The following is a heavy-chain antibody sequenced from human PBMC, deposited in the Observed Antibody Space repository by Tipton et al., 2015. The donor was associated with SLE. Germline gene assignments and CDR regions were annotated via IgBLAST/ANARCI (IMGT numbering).Heavy chain of an antibody. Sequence: TLSLTCTVSGVSISTSTSYWGYWAWIRQPPGKGLEWIGSIYYSGSTYNNPSLKSRVTMSVDTSKNQFFLNLSSVTAADTALYYCARAGGGATRNWFDPWGQGTLVTVSS. CDR2: IYYSGST. V-gene: IGHV4-39*07. J-gene: IGHJ5*02. CDR3: ARAGGGATRNWFDP. CDR1: GVSISTSTSY. D-gene: IGHD1-26*01.